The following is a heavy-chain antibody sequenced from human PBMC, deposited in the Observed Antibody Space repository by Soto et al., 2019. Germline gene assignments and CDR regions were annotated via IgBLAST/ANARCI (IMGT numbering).Heavy chain of an antibody. CDR2: ISGSDDST. CDR3: AKDKSMGAGSYSYFDS. V-gene: IGHV3-23*01. CDR1: GFTFSSYA. D-gene: IGHD1-26*01. Sequence: PGGSLRRSCAASGFTFSSYAMSWVRQAPGKGLEWVSFISGSDDSTYYADSVKGRFTISRDNSKNTLYLQINSLRAEDTAIYYCAKDKSMGAGSYSYFDSWGQGTLVTVSS. J-gene: IGHJ4*02.